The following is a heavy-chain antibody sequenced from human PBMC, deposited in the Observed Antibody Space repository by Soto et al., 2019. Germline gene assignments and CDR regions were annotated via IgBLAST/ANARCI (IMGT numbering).Heavy chain of an antibody. Sequence: PTLLYTTQTLTLTGTFSGFSLSTSGVAVGSIRQPPGKALELLALIYWNDDKRYRTSLKSRLTITKETYKNQVVLTMTNMDPVETAPYFCAHRPPSVLSYDYWGQGSLV. CDR3: AHRPPSVLSYDY. CDR2: IYWNDDK. J-gene: IGHJ4*02. V-gene: IGHV2-5*01. CDR1: GFSLSTSGVA. D-gene: IGHD3-3*01.